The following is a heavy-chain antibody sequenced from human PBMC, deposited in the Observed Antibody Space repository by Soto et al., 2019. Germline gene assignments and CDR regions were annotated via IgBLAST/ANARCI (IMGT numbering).Heavy chain of an antibody. V-gene: IGHV1-18*01. CDR2: ISGYNGNT. CDR3: ARDPGYGGNYNWFDP. Sequence: ASVKVSCKASGYTFNMHGISWVRQAPGQGLEWMGWISGYNGNTDYAQKLQGRVTLTTDTSTSTAYMELRSLRPDDTAVYYCARDPGYGGNYNWFDPWGQGTLVTVSS. D-gene: IGHD4-17*01. CDR1: GYTFNMHG. J-gene: IGHJ5*02.